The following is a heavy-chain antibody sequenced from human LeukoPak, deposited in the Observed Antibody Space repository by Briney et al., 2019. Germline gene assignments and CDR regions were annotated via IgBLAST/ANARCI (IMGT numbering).Heavy chain of an antibody. CDR3: AKGRPYDYVWGTYRTGFDY. CDR1: GFTFSSYA. V-gene: IGHV3-23*01. J-gene: IGHJ4*02. Sequence: GGSLRLSCAASGFTFSSYAMSWVRQAPGERLEWFSAISPSGGSTYYADSVKGRFTISRDNSKNTLYLQMNSLRAEDTAVYYCAKGRPYDYVWGTYRTGFDYWGQGTLVTVSS. D-gene: IGHD3-16*02. CDR2: ISPSGGST.